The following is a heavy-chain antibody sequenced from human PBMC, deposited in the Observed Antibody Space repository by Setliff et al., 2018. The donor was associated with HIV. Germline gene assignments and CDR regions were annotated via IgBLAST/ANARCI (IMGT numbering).Heavy chain of an antibody. D-gene: IGHD3-16*01. CDR1: GTTAGSNY. Sequence: HPGGSLRLSCAVSGTTAGSNYISWIRQAPGQGLEWVSAISGSGGSTYYADSVKGRFTISRDNSKNTLYLQMNSLRAEDTAVYYCAKDYYDFVWGSSLAYWGQGTQVTVSS. CDR3: AKDYYDFVWGSSLAY. CDR2: ISGSGGST. J-gene: IGHJ4*02. V-gene: IGHV3-23*01.